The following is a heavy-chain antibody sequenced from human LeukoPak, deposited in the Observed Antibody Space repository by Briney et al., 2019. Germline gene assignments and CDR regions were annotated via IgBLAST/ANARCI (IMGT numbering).Heavy chain of an antibody. CDR1: AFTFRTHS. Sequence: GGSLRLSCVASAFTFRTHSMHWVRQAPGKGLEWVSSISGSTSYIYYADSVRGRFTISRDNAKNSLYLQMNSLRPEDTAVYYCARGSDFVWGSYRPYFDYWGQGTLVTVSS. V-gene: IGHV3-21*01. J-gene: IGHJ4*02. D-gene: IGHD3-16*02. CDR3: ARGSDFVWGSYRPYFDY. CDR2: ISGSTSYI.